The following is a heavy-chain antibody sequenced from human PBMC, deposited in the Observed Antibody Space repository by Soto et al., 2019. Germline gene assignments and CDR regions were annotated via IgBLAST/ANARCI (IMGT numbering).Heavy chain of an antibody. D-gene: IGHD3-9*01. Sequence: QVQLVESGGGVVQPGRSLRLSCEASGFIFSTYGMHWVRQAPGKGLEWVAVIWNDGSTKYYADSVQGRFTISRDNSKNTLYLQMNSLRAEDTAVYYCARVLRYFDWDYAFDIWGQGTMVTVSS. CDR2: IWNDGSTK. CDR3: ARVLRYFDWDYAFDI. J-gene: IGHJ3*02. V-gene: IGHV3-33*01. CDR1: GFIFSTYG.